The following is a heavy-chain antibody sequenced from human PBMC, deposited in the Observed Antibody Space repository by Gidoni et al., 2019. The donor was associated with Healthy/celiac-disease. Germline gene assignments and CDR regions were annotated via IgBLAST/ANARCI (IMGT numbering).Heavy chain of an antibody. CDR1: GGSIRSSSYY. CDR3: ARTKRITIFGVVIWFDP. J-gene: IGHJ5*02. D-gene: IGHD3-3*01. CDR2: IYYSGST. V-gene: IGHV4-39*01. Sequence: QLQLQESGPGLVKPSETLSLTCTVSGGSIRSSSYYWGWIRQPPWKGLEWIGSIYYSGSTYYNPSLKSRVTISVDTSKNQFSLKLSSVTAADTAVYYCARTKRITIFGVVIWFDPWGQGTLVTVSS.